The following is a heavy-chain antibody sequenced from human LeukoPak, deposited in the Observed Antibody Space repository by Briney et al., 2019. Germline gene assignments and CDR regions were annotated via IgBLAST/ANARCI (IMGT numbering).Heavy chain of an antibody. CDR2: IYYSGST. D-gene: IGHD3-10*01. J-gene: IGHJ4*02. CDR1: GGSISSYY. Sequence: SETLSLTCTVSGGSISSYYWSWIRQPPGKGLEWIGDIYYSGSTNYNPSLKSRVTISVDTSKNQFSLKLSSVTAADTAVYYCARYYGSGHREAYYFDYWGQGTLVTVSS. CDR3: ARYYGSGHREAYYFDY. V-gene: IGHV4-59*08.